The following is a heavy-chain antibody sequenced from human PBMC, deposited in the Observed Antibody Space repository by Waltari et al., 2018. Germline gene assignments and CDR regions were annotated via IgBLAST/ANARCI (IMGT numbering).Heavy chain of an antibody. CDR2: LKSKAEGGTT. D-gene: IGHD2-2*01. V-gene: IGHV3-15*01. J-gene: IGHJ4*02. CDR1: GFTFANAW. CDR3: TTEGGRTWPMY. Sequence: EVQLVESGGGLVKPGDSLRLSCVAYGFTFANAWINWVRQAPGKGLEWVGHLKSKAEGGTTDYAAPVKGRFAISRDDSKDTAYLQMNSLKTEDTAMYFCTTEGGRTWPMYWGQGTLVTVSS.